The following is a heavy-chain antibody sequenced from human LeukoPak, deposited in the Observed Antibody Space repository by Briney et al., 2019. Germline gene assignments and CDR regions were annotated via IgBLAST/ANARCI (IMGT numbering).Heavy chain of an antibody. CDR1: GASISTLY. Sequence: SETLSLTCSVSGASISTLYWSWIRQPPGKGLEWIGYVYYTGSTNYNPSLKSRVTIFPDTSKNQFSLRLTSVTAADTAVYYCARHGVYSSSSYFDYLGQGTLVTVSS. CDR2: VYYTGST. V-gene: IGHV4-59*08. J-gene: IGHJ4*02. D-gene: IGHD6-6*01. CDR3: ARHGVYSSSSYFDY.